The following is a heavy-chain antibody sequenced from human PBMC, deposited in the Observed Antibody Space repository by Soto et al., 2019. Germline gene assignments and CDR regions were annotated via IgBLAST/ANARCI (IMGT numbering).Heavy chain of an antibody. V-gene: IGHV4-4*02. CDR3: ARDEMGSSSYFDY. Sequence: PSETLSLTCAVSGGSISSSNWWSWVRQPPGKGLEWIGEIYHSGSTNYNPSLKSRVTISVDKSKNQFSLKLSSVTAADTAVYYCARDEMGSSSYFDYWGQGTLVTVSS. J-gene: IGHJ4*02. CDR2: IYHSGST. D-gene: IGHD6-6*01. CDR1: GGSISSSNW.